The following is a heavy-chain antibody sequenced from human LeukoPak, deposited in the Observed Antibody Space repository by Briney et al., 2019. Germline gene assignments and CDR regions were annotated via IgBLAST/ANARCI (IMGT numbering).Heavy chain of an antibody. CDR2: VYSVGNT. D-gene: IGHD1-26*01. CDR3: GRDLAMYSPDLDY. V-gene: IGHV3-66*01. CDR1: GFTVSSDY. Sequence: GGSLSLSCIASGFTVSSDYMGWVRPAPGKGLEWVSVVYSVGNTYYAVCVQGRFTISRNNNKNTLYLQMISLGDEDTAVFYCGRDLAMYSPDLDYWGQGTLVTVSS. J-gene: IGHJ4*02.